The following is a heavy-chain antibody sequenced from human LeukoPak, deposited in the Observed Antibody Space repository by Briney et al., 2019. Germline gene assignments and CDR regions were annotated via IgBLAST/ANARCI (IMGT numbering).Heavy chain of an antibody. Sequence: ASVKVSCKASGYTFTSYDFNWVRQATGQRPEWMGWMSPNSGDTGYAQKFQDRVTMTRNTSISTTYMELSSLRSDDTAVYYCARGPPNWGYDYWGPGTLVTVSS. CDR3: ARGPPNWGYDY. CDR1: GYTFTSYD. D-gene: IGHD7-27*01. V-gene: IGHV1-8*01. J-gene: IGHJ4*02. CDR2: MSPNSGDT.